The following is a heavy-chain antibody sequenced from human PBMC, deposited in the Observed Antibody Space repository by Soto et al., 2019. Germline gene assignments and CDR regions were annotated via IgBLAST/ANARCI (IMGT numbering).Heavy chain of an antibody. J-gene: IGHJ4*02. CDR3: ARGDFWSGYRRYYFDY. D-gene: IGHD3-3*01. V-gene: IGHV3-11*01. CDR1: GFTFSDYY. CDR2: ISSSGSTI. Sequence: GSLRLSCAASGFTFSDYYMSWIRQAPGKGLEWVSYISSSGSTIYYADSVKGRFTISRDNAKNSLYLQMNSLRAEDTAVYYCARGDFWSGYRRYYFDYWGQGTLVTVSS.